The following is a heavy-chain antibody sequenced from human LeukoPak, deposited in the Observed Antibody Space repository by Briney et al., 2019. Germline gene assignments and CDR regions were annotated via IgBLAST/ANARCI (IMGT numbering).Heavy chain of an antibody. V-gene: IGHV4-59*08. CDR2: IYYSGST. CDR1: GASISSYY. D-gene: IGHD5-18*01. Sequence: PSETLSLTCTVSGASISSYYWSWIRQPPGKGLEWVGCIYYSGSTNYNPSLKSRVTISADTSKNQFSLKLSSVTAADTAVYYCARLPPSSGYSYGYVDYWGQGTLVTVSS. CDR3: ARLPPSSGYSYGYVDY. J-gene: IGHJ4*02.